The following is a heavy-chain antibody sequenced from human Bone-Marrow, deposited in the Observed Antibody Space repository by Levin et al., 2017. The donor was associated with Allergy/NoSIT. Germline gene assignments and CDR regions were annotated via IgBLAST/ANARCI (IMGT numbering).Heavy chain of an antibody. Sequence: GGSLRLSCKASGYLFTDFWIGWVRQLPGKGLEWMGIIYPGDSDARYRPSFQGQVSISVDKSINTVYLQWISLKASDTATYFCAKKEAGYGSETIDYWGQGTRVTVSS. CDR1: GYLFTDFW. CDR2: IYPGDSDA. CDR3: AKKEAGYGSETIDY. J-gene: IGHJ4*02. V-gene: IGHV5-51*01. D-gene: IGHD3-10*01.